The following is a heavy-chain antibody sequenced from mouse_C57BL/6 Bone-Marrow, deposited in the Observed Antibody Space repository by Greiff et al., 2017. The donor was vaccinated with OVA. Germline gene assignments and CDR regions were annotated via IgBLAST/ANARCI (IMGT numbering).Heavy chain of an antibody. V-gene: IGHV5-4*01. Sequence: DVQLQESGGGLVKPGGSLKLSCAASGFTFSSYAMSWVRQTPEKRLEWVATISDGGSYTYYPDNVKGRFTISRDNAKNNLYLQMSHLKSEDTAMYYCARDEGITTVVAPHWYFDVWGTGTTVTVSS. CDR3: ARDEGITTVVAPHWYFDV. J-gene: IGHJ1*03. CDR1: GFTFSSYA. CDR2: ISDGGSYT. D-gene: IGHD1-1*01.